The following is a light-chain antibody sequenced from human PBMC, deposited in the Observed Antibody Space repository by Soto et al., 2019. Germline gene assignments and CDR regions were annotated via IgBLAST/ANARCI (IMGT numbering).Light chain of an antibody. CDR1: QGVGSY. CDR3: QQVSRYPYT. CDR2: VAS. V-gene: IGKV1-9*01. Sequence: DILLTQSPSFLSASVGDRVTITCRASQGVGSYLVWYQQKPGKAPNLLIYVASTLQSGVPSRFSGSGFGTEFTLTVSSLQPEDFATYYCQQVSRYPYTFGQGTKLEIK. J-gene: IGKJ2*01.